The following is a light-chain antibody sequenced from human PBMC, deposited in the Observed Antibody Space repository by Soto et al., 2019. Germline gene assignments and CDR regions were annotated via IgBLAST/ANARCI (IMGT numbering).Light chain of an antibody. J-gene: IGKJ1*01. V-gene: IGKV1-39*01. CDR1: QTIGTY. CDR3: QQSFNLPRT. Sequence: IQMTQSPSSLSASVGDRISITCRASQTIGTYLNWYQQIPGKAPKLLIYASPSLQTGVPSRFSGSGSGTHFTLTINSLQPEDFGTYYCQQSFNLPRTFGPGTRVETK. CDR2: ASP.